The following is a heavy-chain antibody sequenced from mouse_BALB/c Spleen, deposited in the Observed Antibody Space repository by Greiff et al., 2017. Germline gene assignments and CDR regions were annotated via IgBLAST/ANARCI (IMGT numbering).Heavy chain of an antibody. D-gene: IGHD2-1*01. CDR2: ISSGGGST. CDR3: ARIYYGGAMDY. V-gene: IGHV5-12-1*01. Sequence: EVHLVESGGGLVKPGGSLKLSCAASGFAFSSYDMSWVRQTPEKRLEWVAYISSGGGSTYYPDTVKGRFTISRDNAKNTLCLQMSSLKSEDTAMYYCARIYYGGAMDYWGQGTSVTVSS. CDR1: GFAFSSYD. J-gene: IGHJ4*01.